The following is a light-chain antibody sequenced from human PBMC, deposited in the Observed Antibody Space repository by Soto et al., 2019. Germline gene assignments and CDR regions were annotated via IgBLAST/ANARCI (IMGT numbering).Light chain of an antibody. Sequence: DIQMTQSPSTLSASVGDRVAITCRASDNIAPWVAWYQQKPGKAPKLLIYKAANLADEVPSRFAGSGSGTDVILTNNRLQPSTYYCKHYKSFSRTFVKGTKVEV. CDR1: DNIAPW. CDR2: KAA. CDR3: KHYKSFSRT. J-gene: IGKJ1*01. V-gene: IGKV1-5*03.